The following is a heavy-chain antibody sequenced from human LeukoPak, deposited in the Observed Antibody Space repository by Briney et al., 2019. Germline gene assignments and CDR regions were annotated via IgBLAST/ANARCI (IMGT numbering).Heavy chain of an antibody. D-gene: IGHD3-10*02. CDR3: AELGITMIGGV. V-gene: IGHV3-48*03. CDR1: GFTFSTYE. Sequence: GGSLRLSCAASGFTFSTYEMNWVRQAPGKGLEWVSYISSSDNTIYYADSVKGRFTISRDNAKNSLYLQMNSLRAEDTAVYYCAELGITMIGGVWGKGTTVTISS. CDR2: ISSSDNTI. J-gene: IGHJ6*04.